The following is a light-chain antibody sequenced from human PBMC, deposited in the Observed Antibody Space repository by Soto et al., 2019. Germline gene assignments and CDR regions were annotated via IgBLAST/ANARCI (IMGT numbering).Light chain of an antibody. V-gene: IGKV1-12*01. Sequence: DIQMTQSPSTVSASVGDRVTITCRASQSVSSWLAWYQQKPGKAPKLLIYAASSVHSSVPSRFSGSGSGTDFRITISSLQAEYVVTYYCQQANSFPYTFGQGTKLEIK. J-gene: IGKJ2*01. CDR1: QSVSSW. CDR2: AAS. CDR3: QQANSFPYT.